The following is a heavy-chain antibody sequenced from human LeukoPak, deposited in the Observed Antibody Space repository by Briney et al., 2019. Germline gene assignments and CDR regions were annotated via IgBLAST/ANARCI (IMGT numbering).Heavy chain of an antibody. CDR3: ARVWYYDSSGYFDY. Sequence: PSETLSLTCTVSGDSINNYYWSWIRQPPGKGLEWIGYIYSSGSTSYNPSLKSRVTISVDRSKNQFSLKLSSVTAADTAVYYCARVWYYDSSGYFDYWGQGTLVTVSS. CDR2: IYSSGST. V-gene: IGHV4-59*12. D-gene: IGHD3-22*01. CDR1: GDSINNYY. J-gene: IGHJ4*02.